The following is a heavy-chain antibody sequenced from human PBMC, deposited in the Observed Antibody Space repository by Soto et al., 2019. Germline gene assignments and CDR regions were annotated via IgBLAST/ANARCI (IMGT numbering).Heavy chain of an antibody. CDR1: GYTFIGYY. CDR2: INPNTGGT. CDR3: AKDSYYDVLTGYSKNAVDV. D-gene: IGHD3-9*01. J-gene: IGHJ3*01. Sequence: QVQLVQSGAEVKKTGDSVKVSCKASGYTFIGYYLHWVRQAPGQGLEWMGWINPNTGGTNLALKCQGRVTMTRDTSIRTAYMELTWLRSDDTAVYYCAKDSYYDVLTGYSKNAVDVWGQGTMVSVSS. V-gene: IGHV1-2*02.